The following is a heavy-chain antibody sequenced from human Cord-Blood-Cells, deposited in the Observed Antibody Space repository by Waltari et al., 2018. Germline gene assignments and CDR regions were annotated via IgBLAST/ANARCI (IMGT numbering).Heavy chain of an antibody. CDR2: INSDGSST. Sequence: EVQLVESGGGLVQPGGSLRLSCAASGFTFSSYWMHWVRQDPGKGLVWVSRINSDGSSTSYADSVKGRFTISRDNAKNTLYLQMNSLRAEDTAVYYCARDLYGSGSYNWFDPWGQGTLVTVSS. V-gene: IGHV3-74*01. D-gene: IGHD3-10*01. CDR3: ARDLYGSGSYNWFDP. J-gene: IGHJ5*02. CDR1: GFTFSSYW.